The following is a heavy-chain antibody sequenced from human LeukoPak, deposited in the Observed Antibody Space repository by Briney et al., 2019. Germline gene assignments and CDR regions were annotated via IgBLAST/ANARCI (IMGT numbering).Heavy chain of an antibody. CDR2: IIPNSGGT. CDR1: GYSFTGYY. Sequence: ASVTVSCRASGYSFTGYYMHWVRQAPGQGLEWMGWIIPNSGGTNYAQDFQDRVTMTSDTATSTAYMDLTRLTSDDTAIYYCARGREGYSYGYLDAFNIWGQGTMVIVSS. CDR3: ARGREGYSYGYLDAFNI. V-gene: IGHV1-2*02. D-gene: IGHD5-18*01. J-gene: IGHJ3*02.